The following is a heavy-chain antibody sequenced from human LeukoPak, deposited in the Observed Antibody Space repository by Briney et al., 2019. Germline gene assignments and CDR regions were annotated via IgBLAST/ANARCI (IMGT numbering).Heavy chain of an antibody. J-gene: IGHJ4*02. D-gene: IGHD1-26*01. CDR2: IYYSGST. V-gene: IGHV4-39*07. Sequence: SETLSLTCTVPGGSISSSSYYWGWIRQPPGKGLEWIGSIYYSGSTYYNPSLKSRATISVDTSKNQLSLKLRSVTAADTAVYYCARERREQLLPPYTRLVTYFDYWGQGTLVTVSS. CDR1: GGSISSSSYY. CDR3: ARERREQLLPPYTRLVTYFDY.